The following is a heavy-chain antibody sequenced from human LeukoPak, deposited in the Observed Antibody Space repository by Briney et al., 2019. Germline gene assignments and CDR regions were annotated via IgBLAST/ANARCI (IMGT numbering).Heavy chain of an antibody. D-gene: IGHD3-22*01. CDR3: AKDIADSSGYYYWGYFDY. V-gene: IGHV3-9*01. CDR2: ISWNSGSI. J-gene: IGHJ4*02. CDR1: GFTFDDYA. Sequence: PGGSLRLSCAASGFTFDDYAMHWVRQAPGKGLEWFSGISWNSGSIGYADSVKGRFTISGDNAKNSLYLQMNSLRAEDTALYYCAKDIADSSGYYYWGYFDYWGQGTLVTVSS.